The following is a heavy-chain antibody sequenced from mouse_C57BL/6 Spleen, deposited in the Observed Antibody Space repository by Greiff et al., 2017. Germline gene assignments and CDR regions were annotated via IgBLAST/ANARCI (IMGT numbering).Heavy chain of an antibody. J-gene: IGHJ1*03. CDR2: IYPGSGNT. Sequence: VQLQQSGAELVRPGASVKLSCKASGYTFTDYYINWVKQRPGQGLEWIARIYPGSGNTYYNEKFKGKATLTAEKSSSTAYMQLSSLTSEDSAVYFCARRGTTVVEGYFDVWGTGTTVTVSS. CDR3: ARRGTTVVEGYFDV. D-gene: IGHD1-1*01. V-gene: IGHV1-76*01. CDR1: GYTFTDYY.